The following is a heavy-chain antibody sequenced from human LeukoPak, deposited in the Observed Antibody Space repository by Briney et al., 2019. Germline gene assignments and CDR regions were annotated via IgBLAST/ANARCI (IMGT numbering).Heavy chain of an antibody. V-gene: IGHV5-51*01. CDR3: ARPTSVSGSSYYFMDV. J-gene: IGHJ6*03. Sequence: GESLQISCQGSGYIFTSSWIGWVRQLPGKGLEWMGIIYPGDSDTRYSPSFQGQVTISADKSISTAYLQWSSLKASDTAMYYCARPTSVSGSSYYFMDVWSKGTTVTVSS. CDR2: IYPGDSDT. CDR1: GYIFTSSW. D-gene: IGHD6-25*01.